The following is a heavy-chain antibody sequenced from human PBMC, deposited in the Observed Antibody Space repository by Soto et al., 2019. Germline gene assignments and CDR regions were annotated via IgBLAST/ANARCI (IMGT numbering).Heavy chain of an antibody. CDR3: TRVRYSGSPAGA. CDR1: GYTFTTYD. V-gene: IGHV1-18*01. Sequence: QVQLVQSGAEVKKPGASVKVSCTASGYTFTTYDISWVRQAPGQGLEWMGWISTGNGDTNYAQKFQGRVTMTTDTSTSTAYMDLRSLRPDYTAVYYCTRVRYSGSPAGAWGQGTVVTVSS. CDR2: ISTGNGDT. J-gene: IGHJ1*01. D-gene: IGHD1-26*01.